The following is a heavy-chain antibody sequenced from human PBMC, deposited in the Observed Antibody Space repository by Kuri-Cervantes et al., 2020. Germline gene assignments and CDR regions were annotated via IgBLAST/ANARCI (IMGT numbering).Heavy chain of an antibody. V-gene: IGHV4-38-2*01. Sequence: SQTLSLTCAVSGYSISSGYYWGWIRQPPGKGLEWIGSIYHSGSTYYNPSLKSRVTISVDTSKNQFSLKLSSVTAADMAVYYCARVSGFWSGYYSNRYYYFDYWGQGTLVTVSS. D-gene: IGHD3-3*01. J-gene: IGHJ4*02. CDR1: GYSISSGYY. CDR3: ARVSGFWSGYYSNRYYYFDY. CDR2: IYHSGST.